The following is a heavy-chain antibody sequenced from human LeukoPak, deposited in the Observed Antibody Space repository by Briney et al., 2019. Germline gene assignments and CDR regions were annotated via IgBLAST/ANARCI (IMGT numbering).Heavy chain of an antibody. CDR3: ARNVDY. CDR2: IHHSGST. J-gene: IGHJ4*02. CDR1: GYSITSSYY. Sequence: PSETLSLTCTVSGYSITSSYYWAWIRQSPGKGLEWIGSIHHSGSTYCNPSLKSRVTISVDTSKNQFSLRLSSVTAADTAVYYCARNVDYWGQGTLVTVSS. V-gene: IGHV4-38-2*02.